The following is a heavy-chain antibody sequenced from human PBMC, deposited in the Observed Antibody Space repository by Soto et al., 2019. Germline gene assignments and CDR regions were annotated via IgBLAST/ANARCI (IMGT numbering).Heavy chain of an antibody. V-gene: IGHV3-23*01. D-gene: IGHD3-3*01. CDR2: ISGSGGST. J-gene: IGHJ6*02. CDR1: GFTFSSYA. Sequence: GGSLRLSCAASGFTFSSYAMSWVRQAPGKGLEWVSAISGSGGSTYYADSVKGRFTISRDNSKNTLYLQMNSLRAEDTAVYYCAKATIFGVVAPKGGMDVWGQGTTDTGSS. CDR3: AKATIFGVVAPKGGMDV.